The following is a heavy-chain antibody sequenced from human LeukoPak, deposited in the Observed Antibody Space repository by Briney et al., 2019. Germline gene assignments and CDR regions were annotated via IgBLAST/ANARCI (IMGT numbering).Heavy chain of an antibody. CDR1: GYTFTSYG. J-gene: IGHJ5*02. D-gene: IGHD3-22*01. CDR3: ARRLYYYESSGYFLGWFDP. V-gene: IGHV1-18*01. CDR2: ISAYNGNT. Sequence: ASVKVSCKASGYTFTSYGISWVRQAPGQGLEWMGWISAYNGNTNYAQKLQGRVTMTTDTSTSTAYMELRSLRSDDTAVYYCARRLYYYESSGYFLGWFDPWGQGTLVTVSS.